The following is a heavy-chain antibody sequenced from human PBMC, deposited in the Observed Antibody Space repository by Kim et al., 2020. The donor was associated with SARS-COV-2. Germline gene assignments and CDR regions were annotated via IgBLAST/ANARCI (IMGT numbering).Heavy chain of an antibody. Sequence: SETLSLTCAVYGGSIGAYYWTWIRQPPGKGLEWIGEISHSASTITNYNPSLKSRVTISVDTSKNQFSLKLSSVTAADTAMYYCVRQVDTGPWGQGTLVTVSS. D-gene: IGHD5-18*01. J-gene: IGHJ5*02. V-gene: IGHV4-34*01. CDR2: ISHSASTIT. CDR3: VRQVDTGP. CDR1: GGSIGAYY.